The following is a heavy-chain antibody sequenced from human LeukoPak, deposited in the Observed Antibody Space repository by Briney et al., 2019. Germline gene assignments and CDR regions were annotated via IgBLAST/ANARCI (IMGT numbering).Heavy chain of an antibody. Sequence: ASVKVSCKASGYTFTGYYIHWVRQAPGQGLEWMGWINPNSGGTNYAQKFQGRVTMTRDTSISTAYMELSRLRSDDTAVYYCARDGNYDNYYYYYMDVWGKGTTVTVSS. CDR2: INPNSGGT. D-gene: IGHD1-7*01. J-gene: IGHJ6*03. V-gene: IGHV1-2*02. CDR1: GYTFTGYY. CDR3: ARDGNYDNYYYYYMDV.